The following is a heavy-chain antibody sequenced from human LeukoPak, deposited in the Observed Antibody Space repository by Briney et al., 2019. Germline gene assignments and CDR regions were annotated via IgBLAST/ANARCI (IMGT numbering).Heavy chain of an antibody. CDR1: GFTFSSYS. V-gene: IGHV3-48*03. D-gene: IGHD3-10*01. CDR2: ISASGSTT. J-gene: IGHJ4*02. Sequence: SGGSLRLSCAASGFTFSSYSMNWVRQAPGKGLEWISFISASGSTTYYADSVKGRFTTSRDNAKNSLYLQMNSLRAEDTAVYYCARVIGYYGSGRNYYFDNWGQGTLVTVSS. CDR3: ARVIGYYGSGRNYYFDN.